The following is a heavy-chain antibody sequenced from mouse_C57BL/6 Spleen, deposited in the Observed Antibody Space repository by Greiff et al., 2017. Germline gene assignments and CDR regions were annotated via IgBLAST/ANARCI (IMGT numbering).Heavy chain of an antibody. J-gene: IGHJ3*01. V-gene: IGHV1-64*01. CDR1: GYTFTSYW. CDR2: IHPNSGST. CDR3: ARSSSNPWFAY. D-gene: IGHD2-5*01. Sequence: VQLQQPGAELVKPGASVKLSCKASGYTFTSYWMHWVKQRPGQGLEWIGMIHPNSGSTNYNEKFKSKATLTVDKSSSTAYMQLSSLTSEDSAVYYCARSSSNPWFAYWGQGTLVTVSA.